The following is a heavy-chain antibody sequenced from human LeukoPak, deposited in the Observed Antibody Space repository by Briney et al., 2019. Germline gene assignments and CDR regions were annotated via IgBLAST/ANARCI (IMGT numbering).Heavy chain of an antibody. CDR3: ARIWAGYYDSRGAFDI. V-gene: IGHV4-59*01. CDR1: GGSISSYY. J-gene: IGHJ3*02. Sequence: SETLSLTCTVSGGSISSYYWSWIRQPPGKGLEWIGYIYYSGSTNYNPSLKSRVTISVDTSKNQFSLKLSPVTAADTAVYYCARIWAGYYDSRGAFDIWGQGTMVTVSS. D-gene: IGHD3-22*01. CDR2: IYYSGST.